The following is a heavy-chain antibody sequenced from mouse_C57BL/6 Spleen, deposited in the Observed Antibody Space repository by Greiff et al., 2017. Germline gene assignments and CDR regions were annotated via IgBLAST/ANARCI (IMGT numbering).Heavy chain of an antibody. CDR1: GYTFTSYW. CDR2: IDPSDSYT. CDR3: ARRSIRIWYFDV. V-gene: IGHV1-69*01. D-gene: IGHD1-1*01. Sequence: QVQLQQPGAELVMPGASVKLSCKASGYTFTSYWMHWVKQRPGQGLEWIGEIDPSDSYTNYNQKFKGKSTLTVDKSSSTAYMQLSSLTSEDSAVYYCARRSIRIWYFDVWGTGTTVTVSS. J-gene: IGHJ1*03.